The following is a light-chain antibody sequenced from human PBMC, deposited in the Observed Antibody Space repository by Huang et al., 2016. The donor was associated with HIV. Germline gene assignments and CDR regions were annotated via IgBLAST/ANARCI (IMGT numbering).Light chain of an antibody. CDR3: QQRDT. CDR2: DAS. CDR1: QSVSRN. J-gene: IGKJ5*01. Sequence: EIVLTQSPATLSLSPGERATLSCRASQSVSRNLGWYQQKFGQAPRLFIYDASTRATGIPGRFSGSGSGTNVTLTISSLEPEDCAVYYCQQRDTFGQGTRLEIK. V-gene: IGKV3-11*01.